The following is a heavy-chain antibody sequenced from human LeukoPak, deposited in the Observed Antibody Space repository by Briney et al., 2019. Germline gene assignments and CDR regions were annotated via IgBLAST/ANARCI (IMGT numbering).Heavy chain of an antibody. CDR1: GFTFNDYY. CDR3: ARESRQWLVLGGVDY. J-gene: IGHJ4*02. CDR2: MSSSGSTI. Sequence: GSLRLSCAASGFTFNDYYMSWIRQAPGKGLEWVSYMSSSGSTIYYADSVKGRFTISRDNAKNSLYLQMNSLRAEDTAVYYCARESRQWLVLGGVDYWSQGTLVTVSS. V-gene: IGHV3-11*04. D-gene: IGHD6-19*01.